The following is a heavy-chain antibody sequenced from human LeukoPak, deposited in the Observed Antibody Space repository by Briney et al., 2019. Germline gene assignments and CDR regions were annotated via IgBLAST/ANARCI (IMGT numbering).Heavy chain of an antibody. CDR1: GVSISSYY. D-gene: IGHD3-10*01. CDR3: ARGAYHYGSGSYYFDY. J-gene: IGHJ4*02. Sequence: PSETLSLTCTVSGVSISSYYWSWIRQPAGKGLEWIGRIYTSGSTNHNPSLKSRVTMSVDKSKNQLSLKLSSVTAADTAVSYCARGAYHYGSGSYYFDYWGQGTLVTVSS. CDR2: IYTSGST. V-gene: IGHV4-4*07.